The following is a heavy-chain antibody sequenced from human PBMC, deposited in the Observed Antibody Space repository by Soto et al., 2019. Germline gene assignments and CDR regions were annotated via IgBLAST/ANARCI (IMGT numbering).Heavy chain of an antibody. D-gene: IGHD3-22*01. J-gene: IGHJ4*02. CDR2: IYYSGST. V-gene: IGHV4-39*01. CDR1: GGSISSSSYY. Sequence: QLQLQESGPGLVKPSETLSLTCTVSGGSISSSSYYWGWIRQPPGKGLEWIGSIYYSGSTYYNPSLKSRVTISVDTSKNQFSLKLSSVTAADTAVYYCASLRVTYYYDSSDFDYWGQGTLVTVSS. CDR3: ASLRVTYYYDSSDFDY.